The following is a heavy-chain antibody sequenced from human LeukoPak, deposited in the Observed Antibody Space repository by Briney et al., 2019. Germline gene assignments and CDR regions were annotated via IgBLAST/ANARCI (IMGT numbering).Heavy chain of an antibody. CDR3: ATAAAPGIFYYMDV. CDR1: GGSISGHY. J-gene: IGHJ6*03. V-gene: IGHV4-4*09. D-gene: IGHD6-13*01. Sequence: SETLSLTSAVSGGSISGHYWTWIRQTPGKGLEWIGNIYTNGITDYNPSLKSRVTISVDMSKNQFSLRLSSVTAADTAVYYCATAAAPGIFYYMDVWGKGTTVTVSS. CDR2: IYTNGIT.